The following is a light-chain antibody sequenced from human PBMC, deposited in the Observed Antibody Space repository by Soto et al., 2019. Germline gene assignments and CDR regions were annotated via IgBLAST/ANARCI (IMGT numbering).Light chain of an antibody. CDR2: EVS. Sequence: QSALTQPASVSGSPGQSITISCTGTSSDVGGYNYVSWYQQYPGKVPKLIIYEVSSRPSGISNRFSGSKSGNTASLTISGLQADDEADYYCSSYVTSSTVVFGGGTKVTVL. J-gene: IGLJ2*01. V-gene: IGLV2-14*01. CDR1: SSDVGGYNY. CDR3: SSYVTSSTVV.